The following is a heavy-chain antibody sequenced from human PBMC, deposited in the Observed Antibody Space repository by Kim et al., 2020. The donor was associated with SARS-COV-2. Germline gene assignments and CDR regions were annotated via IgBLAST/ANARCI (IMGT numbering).Heavy chain of an antibody. CDR3: ARDGSGSYYNAFDI. Sequence: SVKVSCKASGGTFSSYAISWVRQAPGQGLEWMGGIIPIFGTANYAQKFQGRVTITADESTSTAYMELSSLRSEDTAVYYCARDGSGSYYNAFDIWGQGTMVTVSS. CDR2: IIPIFGTA. J-gene: IGHJ3*02. D-gene: IGHD3-10*01. V-gene: IGHV1-69*13. CDR1: GGTFSSYA.